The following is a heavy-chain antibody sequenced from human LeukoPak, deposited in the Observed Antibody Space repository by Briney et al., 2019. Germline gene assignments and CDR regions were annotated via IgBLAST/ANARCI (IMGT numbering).Heavy chain of an antibody. CDR2: INHSGST. V-gene: IGHV4-34*01. D-gene: IGHD2-2*02. Sequence: PSETLSLTCTVSGGSISSYYWSWIRQPPGKGLEWIGEINHSGSTNYNLSLKSRVTISVDTSKNQFSLKLSSVTAADTAVYYCARAIRSALDYWGQGTLVTVSS. J-gene: IGHJ4*02. CDR3: ARAIRSALDY. CDR1: GGSISSYY.